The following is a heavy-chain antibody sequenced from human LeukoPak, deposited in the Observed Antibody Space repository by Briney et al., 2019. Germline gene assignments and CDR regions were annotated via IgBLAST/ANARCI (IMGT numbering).Heavy chain of an antibody. CDR1: GFIFSNYA. CDR3: ARGGGLDV. D-gene: IGHD3-16*01. V-gene: IGHV3-33*03. J-gene: IGHJ6*02. CDR2: IWHDGATK. Sequence: PGGSLRLSCKTSGFIFSNYAMHWVRQAPGKGLDWVAMIWHDGATKFYADSVKGRFTISRDNAKNSLYLQMSNLRAEDTAVYFCARGGGLDVWGQGATVTVSS.